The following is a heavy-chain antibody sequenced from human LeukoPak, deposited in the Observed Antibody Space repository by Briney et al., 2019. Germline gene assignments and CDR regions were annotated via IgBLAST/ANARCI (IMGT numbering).Heavy chain of an antibody. Sequence: ASVKVSCKASGYTFTSYGISWVRQAPGQGLEWMGWISAYNGNTNYAQKLQGRVTMTTDTSTSTAYMELRSLRAEDTAVYYCASAHITMVRGVMGYWGQGTLVTVSS. CDR1: GYTFTSYG. J-gene: IGHJ4*02. CDR3: ASAHITMVRGVMGY. CDR2: ISAYNGNT. V-gene: IGHV1-18*01. D-gene: IGHD3-10*01.